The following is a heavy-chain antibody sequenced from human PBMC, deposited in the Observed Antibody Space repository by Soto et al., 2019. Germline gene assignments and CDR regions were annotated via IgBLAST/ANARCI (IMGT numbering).Heavy chain of an antibody. V-gene: IGHV3-30*18. Sequence: GGSLRLSCAASGFTFSSYGMHWVRQAPGKGLEWVAVISYDGSNKYYADSVKGRFTISRDNSKNTLYLQMNSLRAEDTAVYYCAKVHDFWSGYLDYWGQGTLVTVSS. CDR3: AKVHDFWSGYLDY. D-gene: IGHD3-3*01. CDR1: GFTFSSYG. CDR2: ISYDGSNK. J-gene: IGHJ4*02.